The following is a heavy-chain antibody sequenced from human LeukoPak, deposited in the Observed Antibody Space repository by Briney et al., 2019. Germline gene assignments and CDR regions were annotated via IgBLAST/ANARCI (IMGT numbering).Heavy chain of an antibody. D-gene: IGHD6-13*01. CDR1: GFTFSGSA. Sequence: GGSLRLSCAASGFTFSGSALHWVRQASGKGLEWVGRIRSTANGYATAYAASVKGRFTISRDNAKNSLYLQMNSLRAEDTAVYYCARDRIEQQRTLGRSTSYYNYYYMDVWGKGTTVTVSS. CDR3: ARDRIEQQRTLGRSTSYYNYYYMDV. V-gene: IGHV3-73*01. J-gene: IGHJ6*03. CDR2: IRSTANGYAT.